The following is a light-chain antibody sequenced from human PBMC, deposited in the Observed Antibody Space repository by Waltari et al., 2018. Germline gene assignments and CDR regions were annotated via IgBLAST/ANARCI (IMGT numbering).Light chain of an antibody. CDR2: TAS. CDR1: QSISNY. V-gene: IGKV1-39*01. J-gene: IGKJ5*01. CDR3: QQSHSFPFT. Sequence: DIQMTQSPSSLPASVGDGVTITCQTSQSISNYLNWYQQKPGKAPNLLLYTASTLQSGVPSRFSGSGSGTDFTLTINNLQPEDFVTYYCQQSHSFPFTFGQGTRVEI.